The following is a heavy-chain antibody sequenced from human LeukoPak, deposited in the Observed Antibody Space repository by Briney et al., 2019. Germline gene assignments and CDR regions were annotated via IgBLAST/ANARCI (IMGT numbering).Heavy chain of an antibody. CDR2: ILYDGSNK. V-gene: IGHV3-30*02. J-gene: IGHJ6*03. CDR3: AKDGSYVSGTTFYYYYYYMDV. Sequence: GGSLRLSCAASGFTFSSYGMHWVRQAPGKGLEWVAFILYDGSNKYYAGSVKGRFTISRDNSKNTLYLQMNSLRAEDTAVYYCAKDGSYVSGTTFYYYYYYMDVWGKGSTVTISS. CDR1: GFTFSSYG. D-gene: IGHD1-20*01.